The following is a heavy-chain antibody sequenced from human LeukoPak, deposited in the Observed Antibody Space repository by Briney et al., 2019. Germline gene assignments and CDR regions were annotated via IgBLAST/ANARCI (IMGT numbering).Heavy chain of an antibody. J-gene: IGHJ6*02. Sequence: AGGSRRLSCAASGFTFSDYYMSWIRQAPGKGLEWVSYISSSGSTIYYADSVKGRFTISRDNAKNSLYLQMNSLRAEDTAVYYCARFYGDYDGDYYYYYGMDVWGQGTTVTVSS. V-gene: IGHV3-11*01. CDR1: GFTFSDYY. D-gene: IGHD4-17*01. CDR2: ISSSGSTI. CDR3: ARFYGDYDGDYYYYYGMDV.